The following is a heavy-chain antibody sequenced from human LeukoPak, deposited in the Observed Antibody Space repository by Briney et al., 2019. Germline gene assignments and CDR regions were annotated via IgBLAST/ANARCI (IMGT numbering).Heavy chain of an antibody. V-gene: IGHV3-15*01. CDR3: TTDSFTTFWSFDY. J-gene: IGHJ4*02. Sequence: GGSLRLSCAASGFTFSSYAMSWVRQAPGKGLEWVGRIKSKTDGGTTDYAAPVKGGFTFSRDDSKNTAYLQMNSLKTEDTAVYYCTTDSFTTFWSFDYWGQGTLVTVSS. CDR1: GFTFSSYA. D-gene: IGHD3-9*01. CDR2: IKSKTDGGTT.